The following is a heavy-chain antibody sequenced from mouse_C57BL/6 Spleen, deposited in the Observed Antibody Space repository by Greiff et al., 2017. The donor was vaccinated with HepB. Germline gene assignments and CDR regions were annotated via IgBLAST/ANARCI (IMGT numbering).Heavy chain of an antibody. Sequence: EVNVVESGGGLVKPGGSLKLSCAASGFTFSSYAMSWVRQTPEKRLEWVATISDGGSYTYYPDNVKGRFTISRDNAKNNLYLQMSHLKSEDTAMYYCARDRDYDYWGQGTTLTVSS. CDR3: ARDRDYDY. CDR1: GFTFSSYA. V-gene: IGHV5-4*01. CDR2: ISDGGSYT. J-gene: IGHJ2*01. D-gene: IGHD2-4*01.